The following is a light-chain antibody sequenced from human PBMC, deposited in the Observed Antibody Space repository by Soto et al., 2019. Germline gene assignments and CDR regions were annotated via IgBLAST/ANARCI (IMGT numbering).Light chain of an antibody. CDR3: QQYDSSPYT. V-gene: IGKV3-20*01. CDR1: QSVSSSY. CDR2: GAS. J-gene: IGKJ2*01. Sequence: EIVLTQSPGTLSLSPGERATLSCRASQSVSSSYLAWYQQKPGQAPRLLIYGASSRATGIPDRFSGSGSGTHFTLTISSMEPEDFAVYYCQQYDSSPYTFGQGTNLEIK.